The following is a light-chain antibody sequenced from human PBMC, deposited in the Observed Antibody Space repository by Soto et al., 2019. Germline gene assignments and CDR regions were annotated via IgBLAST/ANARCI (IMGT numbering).Light chain of an antibody. V-gene: IGLV1-44*01. J-gene: IGLJ3*02. Sequence: SALTQPPSASGTPGQRVTISCSGSRSNIGSQVVSWFQHFPGTAPKVLINNNNERPSGVPDRISGSKSGTSASLVISGLQSEDEADYYCATWDDSLDGPVFGGGTKVTVL. CDR2: NNN. CDR3: ATWDDSLDGPV. CDR1: RSNIGSQV.